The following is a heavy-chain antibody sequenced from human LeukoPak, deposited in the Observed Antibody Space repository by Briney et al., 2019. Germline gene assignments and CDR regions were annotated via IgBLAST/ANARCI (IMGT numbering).Heavy chain of an antibody. J-gene: IGHJ5*01. CDR1: VGSIGTHY. Sequence: SETLSLTCTVSVGSIGTHYCSWIRQPPGKGLEWIGYISNSGTTNYNPSLKSRLDMSVDTSKNQFSLRLTSVTAADTAVYYCARQIAVVEPTDPNWFDSWGQGTLVTVSS. V-gene: IGHV4-59*08. D-gene: IGHD2-21*01. CDR3: ARQIAVVEPTDPNWFDS. CDR2: ISNSGTT.